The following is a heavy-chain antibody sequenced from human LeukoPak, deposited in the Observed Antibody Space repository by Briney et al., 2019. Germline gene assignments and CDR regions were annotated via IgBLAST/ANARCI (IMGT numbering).Heavy chain of an antibody. CDR3: ARGGSGRFDY. CDR1: GFTFSSYS. V-gene: IGHV3-21*01. CDR2: ISSSSSYI. Sequence: GGSLRLSCAASGFTFSSYSMNWVRQAPGKGLEWVSSISSSSSYIYYADSVKGRFTISRDNTKNSLYLQMNSLRAEDTAVYYCARGGSGRFDYWGQGTLVTVSS. J-gene: IGHJ4*02. D-gene: IGHD6-19*01.